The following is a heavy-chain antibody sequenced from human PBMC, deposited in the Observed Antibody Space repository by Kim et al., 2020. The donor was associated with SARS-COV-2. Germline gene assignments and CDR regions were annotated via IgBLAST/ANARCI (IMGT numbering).Heavy chain of an antibody. CDR2: IYYSGST. CDR1: GGSISSYY. J-gene: IGHJ3*02. V-gene: IGHV4-59*13. D-gene: IGHD3-22*01. CDR3: ARVRVYYYDSSAPGRAFDI. Sequence: SETLSLTCTVSGGSISSYYWSWIRQPPGKGLEWIGYIYYSGSTNYNPSLKSRVTISVDTSKNQFSLKLSSVTAADTAVYYCARVRVYYYDSSAPGRAFDIWGQGTMVTVSS.